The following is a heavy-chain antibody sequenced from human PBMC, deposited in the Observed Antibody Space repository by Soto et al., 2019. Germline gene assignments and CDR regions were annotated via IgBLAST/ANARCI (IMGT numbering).Heavy chain of an antibody. CDR2: ISAYNGNT. V-gene: IGHV1-18*01. CDR1: VYTFTSYG. D-gene: IGHD6-19*01. CDR3: AREGVSERDSSGWSHWFDP. J-gene: IGHJ5*02. Sequence: QVQLVQSGAEVKKPGASVKVSCKASVYTFTSYGISWVRQAPGQGLEWMGWISAYNGNTNYAQQLQGRVTMTTDTSSSTAYMELRSLRSDETAVYYCAREGVSERDSSGWSHWFDPWGQGTLVTVSS.